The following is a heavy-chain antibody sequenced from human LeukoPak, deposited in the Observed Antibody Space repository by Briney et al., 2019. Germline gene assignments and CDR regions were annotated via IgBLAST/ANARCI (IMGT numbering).Heavy chain of an antibody. CDR2: ISGSGGST. V-gene: IGHV3-23*01. D-gene: IGHD6-13*01. J-gene: IGHJ4*02. CDR1: GSTFSSYA. CDR3: AKGPIIAAAGPR. Sequence: GGSLRLSCAASGSTFSSYAMSWVRQAPGKGLEWVSAISGSGGSTYYADSVKGRFTISRDNSKNTLYLQMNRLRAEDTAVYYCAKGPIIAAAGPRGGQGTLVTVSS.